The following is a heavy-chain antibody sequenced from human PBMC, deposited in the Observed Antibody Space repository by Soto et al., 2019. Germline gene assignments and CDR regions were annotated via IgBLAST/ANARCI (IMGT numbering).Heavy chain of an antibody. CDR1: GGSINSDDSF. D-gene: IGHD1-26*01. Sequence: SETLSLTCSVSGGSINSDDSFWGWVRQSPGKGLEWIGSLYYGGSTFYNPSLKSRVTISLDTSKNQSSLRLTSVTAADTAIYYCARQLPVGATSWFDPWGQGTLVTVFS. J-gene: IGHJ5*02. V-gene: IGHV4-39*01. CDR3: ARQLPVGATSWFDP. CDR2: LYYGGST.